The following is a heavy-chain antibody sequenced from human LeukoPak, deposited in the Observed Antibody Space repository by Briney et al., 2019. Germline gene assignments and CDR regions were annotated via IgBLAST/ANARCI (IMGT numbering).Heavy chain of an antibody. CDR2: ISSSSSYI. V-gene: IGHV3-21*01. CDR1: GFTFSSYS. D-gene: IGHD6-13*01. J-gene: IGHJ5*02. Sequence: GGSLRLSCAASGFTFSSYSMNWVRQAPGKGLEWVSSISSSSSYIYYADSVKGRFTISRDNAKNSLYLQMNSLRAEDTAVYYCAGFVAAAGNWFDPWGQGTLVTVSS. CDR3: AGFVAAAGNWFDP.